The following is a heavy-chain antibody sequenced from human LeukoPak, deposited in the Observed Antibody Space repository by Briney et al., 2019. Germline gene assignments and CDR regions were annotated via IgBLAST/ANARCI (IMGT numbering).Heavy chain of an antibody. CDR2: IKQDASDK. CDR1: GFTFTNYW. V-gene: IGHV3-7*01. CDR3: VRDPVDY. Sequence: QAGGSLRLPCAASGFTFTNYWMSWVRQAPGKGLEWVASIKQDASDKYYVDSVKGRFTISRDNAKNSLFLQMISLRAEDTALYYCVRDPVDYWGQGILVTVSS. J-gene: IGHJ4*02.